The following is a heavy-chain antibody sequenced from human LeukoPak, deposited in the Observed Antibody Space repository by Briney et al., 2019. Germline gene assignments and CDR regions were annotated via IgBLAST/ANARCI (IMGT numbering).Heavy chain of an antibody. D-gene: IGHD3-3*01. Sequence: GGSLRLSCAASGFTFSSYAMSWVRQAPGKGLEWVSAISGSGGSTYYADSVKGRFTISRDNSENTLYLQMNSLRAEDTAVYYCAKTSSEGLKAFDYWGQGTLVTVSS. CDR2: ISGSGGST. CDR1: GFTFSSYA. CDR3: AKTSSEGLKAFDY. J-gene: IGHJ4*02. V-gene: IGHV3-23*01.